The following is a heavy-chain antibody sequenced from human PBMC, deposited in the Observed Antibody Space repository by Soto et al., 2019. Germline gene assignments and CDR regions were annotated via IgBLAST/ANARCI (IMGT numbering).Heavy chain of an antibody. CDR3: AKVSNHCGGTGCYITRSPFDM. Sequence: GGSLRLSCVASGFTFNKYGMSWVRQAPGKGLEWISGIRSEGEFTYHADSVKGRFTTSRDNSKNTLYLEMNTLRDEDTAVYFCAKVSNHCGGTGCYITRSPFDMWGQGTMVTVSS. CDR2: IRSEGEFT. D-gene: IGHD2-2*01. V-gene: IGHV3-23*01. J-gene: IGHJ3*02. CDR1: GFTFNKYG.